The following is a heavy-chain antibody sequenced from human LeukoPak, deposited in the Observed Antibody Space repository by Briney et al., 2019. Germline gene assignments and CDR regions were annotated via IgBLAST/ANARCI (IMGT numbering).Heavy chain of an antibody. Sequence: GGSLRLSCAASGFTVSSNYMSWVRQAPGKGLEWVSNIYGDGSRYYADSVKGRFTISRDNSKNTLFLQMNSLRADDTAVYYCARGGPNPGENYYFDSWGQGTLVTVSS. CDR3: ARGGPNPGENYYFDS. CDR1: GFTVSSNY. J-gene: IGHJ4*02. CDR2: IYGDGSR. D-gene: IGHD3-10*01. V-gene: IGHV3-66*01.